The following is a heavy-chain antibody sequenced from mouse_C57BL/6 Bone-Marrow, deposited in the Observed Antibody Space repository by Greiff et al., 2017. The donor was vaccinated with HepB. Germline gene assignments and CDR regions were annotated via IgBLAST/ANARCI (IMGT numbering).Heavy chain of an antibody. J-gene: IGHJ4*01. CDR2: IWSGGST. D-gene: IGHD1-1*01. CDR3: ARYYELYYYAMDY. V-gene: IGHV2-2*01. CDR1: GFLLTSYG. Sequence: QVQLKESGPGLVQPSQSLSITCTVSGFLLTSYGVHWVRQSPGKGLEWLGVIWSGGSTDYNAAFISRLSISKDNSKSQVFFKMNSLQADDTAIYYCARYYELYYYAMDYWGQGTSVTVSS.